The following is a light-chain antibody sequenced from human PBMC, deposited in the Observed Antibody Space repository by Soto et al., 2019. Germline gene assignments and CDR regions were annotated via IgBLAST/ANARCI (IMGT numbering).Light chain of an antibody. J-gene: IGLJ3*02. Sequence: QSVLTQPPSASGSPGRSVTISCTGTSSDVGGYNFVSWYQQHPGKVPKPMIYEVSKRPSGVPDRFSGSKSGNTASLTVSGLQAEDEADYYCCSFGGGNKVLFGGGTKLTVL. CDR3: CSFGGGNKVL. CDR2: EVS. CDR1: SSDVGGYNF. V-gene: IGLV2-8*01.